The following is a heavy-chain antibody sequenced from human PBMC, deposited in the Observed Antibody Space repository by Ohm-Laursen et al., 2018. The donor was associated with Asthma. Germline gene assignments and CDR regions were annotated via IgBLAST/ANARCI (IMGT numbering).Heavy chain of an antibody. V-gene: IGHV3-30*03. Sequence: SLRLSCTASGFTFSSYGMHWVRQAPGKGLEWVAVILYDGSNKYYADSVKGRFTISRDNSKNTLYLQMNSLRAEDTAVYYCARELRTHFDYWGQGTLVTVSS. CDR2: ILYDGSNK. CDR1: GFTFSSYG. CDR3: ARELRTHFDY. D-gene: IGHD3-16*01. J-gene: IGHJ4*02.